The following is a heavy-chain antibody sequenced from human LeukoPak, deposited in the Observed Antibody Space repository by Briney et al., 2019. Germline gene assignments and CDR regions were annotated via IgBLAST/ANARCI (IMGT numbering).Heavy chain of an antibody. CDR2: INSDGTNT. Sequence: GGSLRLSCAASGFTVSSNYMSWVRQAPGKGLEWVSHINSDGTNTRYADSVKGRFTISRDNARNTLYLQMRSLRADDTAVYYCARIGSNAALDYWGQGALVTVSS. J-gene: IGHJ4*02. V-gene: IGHV3-74*01. D-gene: IGHD6-13*01. CDR3: ARIGSNAALDY. CDR1: GFTVSSNY.